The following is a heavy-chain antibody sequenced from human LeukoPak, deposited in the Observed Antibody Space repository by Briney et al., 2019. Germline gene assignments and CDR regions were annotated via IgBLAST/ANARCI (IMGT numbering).Heavy chain of an antibody. J-gene: IGHJ4*02. Sequence: ASVKVSCKASGYTFTGYYMHWVRQAPGQGLEWMGWINPNSGGTNYAQKFQGRVTMTRDTSISTAYMELSRLRSDDTAVYYCAKGLWFGELSEPKGYWGQGTLVTVSS. D-gene: IGHD3-10*01. CDR1: GYTFTGYY. V-gene: IGHV1-2*02. CDR2: INPNSGGT. CDR3: AKGLWFGELSEPKGY.